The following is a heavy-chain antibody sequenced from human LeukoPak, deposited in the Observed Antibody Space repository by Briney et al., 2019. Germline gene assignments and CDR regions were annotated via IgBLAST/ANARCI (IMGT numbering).Heavy chain of an antibody. CDR2: IIPILGIA. Sequence: SVKVSCKASGGTFSSYTISWVRQAPGQGLEWMGWIIPILGIANYAQKFQGRVTITADKSTSTAYMELSSLRSEDTAVYYCARYQYYYDSSGYPVDYWGQGTLVTVSS. V-gene: IGHV1-69*02. D-gene: IGHD3-22*01. CDR1: GGTFSSYT. J-gene: IGHJ4*02. CDR3: ARYQYYYDSSGYPVDY.